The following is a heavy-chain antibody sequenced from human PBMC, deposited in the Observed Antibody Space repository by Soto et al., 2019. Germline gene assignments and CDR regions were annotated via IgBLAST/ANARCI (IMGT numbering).Heavy chain of an antibody. CDR1: GYTFTGYY. J-gene: IGHJ4*02. Sequence: QVQLVQSGAEVKKPGASVKVSCKASGYTFTGYYMHWVRQAPGQGLEWMGWINPNRGGTNYAQKFQGRVTMTRDTSISTAYMELSRLRSDDTAVYYCARGPLDILTGYYKDLGYWGQGTLVTVSS. D-gene: IGHD3-9*01. V-gene: IGHV1-2*02. CDR3: ARGPLDILTGYYKDLGY. CDR2: INPNRGGT.